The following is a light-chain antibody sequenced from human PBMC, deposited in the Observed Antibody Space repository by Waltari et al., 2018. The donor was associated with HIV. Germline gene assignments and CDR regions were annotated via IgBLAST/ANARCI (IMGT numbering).Light chain of an antibody. CDR3: LLYYGGAWV. V-gene: IGLV7-43*01. CDR1: TGAVTSGYY. CDR2: STS. Sequence: QTVVTQEPSLTVSPGGTVTLTCASSTGAVTSGYYPNWFQQKPGQAPRPLIYSTSNKHSSTPARFSGSRLGGKAALTLSGVQPEDEAEYYCLLYYGGAWVFGGGTKLTVL. J-gene: IGLJ3*02.